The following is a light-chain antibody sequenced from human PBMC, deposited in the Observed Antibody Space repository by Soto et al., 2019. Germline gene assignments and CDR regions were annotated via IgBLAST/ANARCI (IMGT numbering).Light chain of an antibody. CDR2: HAS. Sequence: EIVLTKSPGTLSLSAGERATLSCRAGQSFSNNLTWYQQKPGQAPRLLIYHASNRATGIPARFSGSGSGTDFTLTISSLEPEDFAIYYCQHHSNWLWTFGQGTKVDI. V-gene: IGKV3-11*01. CDR3: QHHSNWLWT. J-gene: IGKJ1*01. CDR1: QSFSNN.